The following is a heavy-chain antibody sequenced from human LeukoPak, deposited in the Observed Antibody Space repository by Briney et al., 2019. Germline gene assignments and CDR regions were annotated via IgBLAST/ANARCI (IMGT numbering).Heavy chain of an antibody. CDR1: GYTFTSYG. J-gene: IGHJ3*02. Sequence: ASVKVSCKASGYTFTSYGISWVRQAPGQGLEWMGCISAYNGNTNYAQKLQGRVTMTTDTCNSTAYKELSSLRSDDTAVYYCARGSLYDSSGYYYVDAFDIWGQGTMVTVSS. CDR2: ISAYNGNT. CDR3: ARGSLYDSSGYYYVDAFDI. V-gene: IGHV1-18*01. D-gene: IGHD3-22*01.